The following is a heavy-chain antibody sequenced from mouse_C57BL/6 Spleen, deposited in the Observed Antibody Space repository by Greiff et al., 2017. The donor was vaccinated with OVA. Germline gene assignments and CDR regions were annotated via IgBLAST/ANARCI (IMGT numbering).Heavy chain of an antibody. D-gene: IGHD1-1*01. CDR3: ARNPNYYGSSPAWFAY. Sequence: VKLMESGPGLVAPSQSLSITCTVSGFSLTSYAISWVRQPPGKGLEWLGVIWTGGGTNYNSALKSRLSISKDNSKSQVFLKMNSLQTDDTARYYCARNPNYYGSSPAWFAYWGQGTLVTVSA. CDR1: GFSLTSYA. V-gene: IGHV2-9-1*01. J-gene: IGHJ3*01. CDR2: IWTGGGT.